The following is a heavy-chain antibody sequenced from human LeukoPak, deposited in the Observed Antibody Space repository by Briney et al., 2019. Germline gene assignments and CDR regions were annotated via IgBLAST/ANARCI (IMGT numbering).Heavy chain of an antibody. CDR1: GGSINSVDYY. D-gene: IGHD3-10*01. Sequence: SQTLSLTCTVTGGSINSVDYYWSWIRQPPGKGLEWIGYIYYTGSTYYNPSLKSRVTISVDTSKNQFSLWLSSVSAADTAVYYCARDAITMDRGVIIKVHDYWGQGTLVTVSS. V-gene: IGHV4-30-4*01. J-gene: IGHJ4*02. CDR2: IYYTGST. CDR3: ARDAITMDRGVIIKVHDY.